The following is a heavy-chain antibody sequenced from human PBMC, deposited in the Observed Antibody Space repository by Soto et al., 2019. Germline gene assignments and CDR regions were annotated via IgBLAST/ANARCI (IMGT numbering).Heavy chain of an antibody. CDR1: GYTFTSYV. J-gene: IGHJ6*04. V-gene: IGHV1-18*01. Sequence: QAHLGQSGGEVKKPGASVKVSCKTSGYTFTSYVITWVRQAPGQGLEWMGWISPYNGKTNYAQMSQGRVTMTTDTVTSSGYVELRSMRSDDTAVDYCARQNYYYGMDVWANGTTVTVSS. CDR3: ARQNYYYGMDV. D-gene: IGHD3-10*01. CDR2: ISPYNGKT.